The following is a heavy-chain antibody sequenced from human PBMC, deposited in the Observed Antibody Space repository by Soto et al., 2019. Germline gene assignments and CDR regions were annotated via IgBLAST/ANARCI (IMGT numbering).Heavy chain of an antibody. V-gene: IGHV1-46*01. D-gene: IGHD3-3*01. CDR1: GYTFTSYY. Sequence: QVQLVQSGAEVKKPGASVKVSCKASGYTFTSYYMHWVRQAPGQGLEWMGIINPSGGSTSYAQKFQGKVTMTRDTSTSTFYMELRSLRSEDTAVYYCARDGSITIFGVANWYFDLWGRGTLVTVSS. CDR2: INPSGGST. J-gene: IGHJ2*01. CDR3: ARDGSITIFGVANWYFDL.